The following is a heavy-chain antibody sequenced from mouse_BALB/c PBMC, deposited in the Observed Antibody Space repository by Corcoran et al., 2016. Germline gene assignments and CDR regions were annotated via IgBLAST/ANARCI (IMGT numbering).Heavy chain of an antibody. V-gene: IGHV4-1*02. CDR2: INPDSSTI. J-gene: IGHJ3*01. CDR3: ARPLITTASAWFAY. CDR1: GFDFSRYW. Sequence: EVKLLESGGGLVQPGGSLKLSCAASGFDFSRYWMSWVRQAPGKGLEWIGEINPDSSTINYTPSLKDKFIISRDNAKNTLYLQMSKVRSEDTALYYCARPLITTASAWFAYWGQGTLVTVSA. D-gene: IGHD1-2*01.